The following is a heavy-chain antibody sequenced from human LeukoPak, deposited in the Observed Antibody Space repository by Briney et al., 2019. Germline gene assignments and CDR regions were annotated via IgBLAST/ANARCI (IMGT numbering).Heavy chain of an antibody. Sequence: GESLRLSCAASGFTFSSYAMSWVRQAPGKALEWVSGISCSGGSTYYADSEKGLFTISRDNSKNTLYLQMNSLRAEDTDVYSCARGQGLFPYWGQGTLVTVSS. CDR2: ISCSGGST. CDR1: GFTFSSYA. J-gene: IGHJ4*02. V-gene: IGHV3-23*01. D-gene: IGHD2-21*01. CDR3: ARGQGLFPY.